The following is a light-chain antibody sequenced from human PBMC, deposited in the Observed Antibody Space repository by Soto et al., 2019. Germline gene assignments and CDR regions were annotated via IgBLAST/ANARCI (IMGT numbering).Light chain of an antibody. CDR2: GAS. CDR3: QQYGISPP. V-gene: IGKV3-20*01. Sequence: EIVLTQSPGTLSLSPGERATLSCRASQSVSSGYLAWYQQKPGQAPRLLIYGASSRATGIPDRFSGSGSGTDFTLTISRLEPEDFAVCYCQQYGISPPFGGGTKVEIK. J-gene: IGKJ4*01. CDR1: QSVSSGY.